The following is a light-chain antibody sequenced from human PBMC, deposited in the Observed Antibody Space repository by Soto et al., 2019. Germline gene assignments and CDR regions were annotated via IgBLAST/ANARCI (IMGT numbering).Light chain of an antibody. CDR3: QQRSNWPIT. CDR2: DAS. CDR1: ESIRTY. V-gene: IGKV3-11*01. J-gene: IGKJ5*01. Sequence: EIVLTQSPATLSLSPGERATLSCRASESIRTYLAWYQQKPGQAPRLLIYDASTRATGIPARFSGSGSGTDFTLTIGSLEPEDCAMYYCQQRSNWPITFGQGTRLDIK.